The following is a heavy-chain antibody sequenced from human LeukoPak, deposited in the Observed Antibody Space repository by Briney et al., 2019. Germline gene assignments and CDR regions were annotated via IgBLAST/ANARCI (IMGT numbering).Heavy chain of an antibody. CDR2: IYYSGST. V-gene: IGHV4-59*08. J-gene: IGHJ4*02. D-gene: IGHD1-26*01. Sequence: SETLSLTCTASGGSISSYYWSWIRQPPGKGLEWIGYIYYSGSTNYNPSLKSRVTISVDTSKNQFSLKLSSVTAADTAVYYCARHGRSGSYYSYWGQGTLVTVSS. CDR3: ARHGRSGSYYSY. CDR1: GGSISSYY.